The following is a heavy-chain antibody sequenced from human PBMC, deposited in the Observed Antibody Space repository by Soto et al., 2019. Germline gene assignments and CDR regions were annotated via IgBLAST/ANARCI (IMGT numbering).Heavy chain of an antibody. CDR1: GFTFSSYS. CDR2: ISSSSYI. J-gene: IGHJ4*02. CDR3: ARTGRDGYNYFDY. D-gene: IGHD1-1*01. Sequence: GGSLRLSCAASGFTFSSYSMNWVRQAPGKGLEWVSSISSSSYIYYADSVKGRFTISRDNAKNSLYLQMNSLRAEDTAVYYCARTGRDGYNYFDYWGQGTLVTVSS. V-gene: IGHV3-21*01.